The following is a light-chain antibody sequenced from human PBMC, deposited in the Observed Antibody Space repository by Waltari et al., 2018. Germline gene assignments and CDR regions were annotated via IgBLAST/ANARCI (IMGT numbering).Light chain of an antibody. J-gene: IGKJ2*01. V-gene: IGKV4-1*01. CDR1: QSALFSSNSKNY. CDR2: WAP. CDR3: QQYYYTPYA. Sequence: DIVLTHSPDSLPLSLGERPTINCKSSQSALFSSNSKNYLAWYQQKPGQPPQLHINWAPTRASGVPARCSGSGSGTDFTLPTRSPQGEDVEIYYCQQYYYTPYACGQGTKLEVK.